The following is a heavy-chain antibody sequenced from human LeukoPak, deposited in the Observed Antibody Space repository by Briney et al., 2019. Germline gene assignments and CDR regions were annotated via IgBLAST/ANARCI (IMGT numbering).Heavy chain of an antibody. V-gene: IGHV3-30-3*01. CDR1: GFTFSSYA. D-gene: IGHD6-19*01. Sequence: PGGSLRLSCAASGFTFSSYAMHWVRQAPGKGLEWVAVISYDGSNKYYADSVKGRFTISRDNSKNTLYLQMNSLRAEDTAVYYCAKALKGSGWRGYYFDYWGQGTLVTVSS. CDR2: ISYDGSNK. J-gene: IGHJ4*02. CDR3: AKALKGSGWRGYYFDY.